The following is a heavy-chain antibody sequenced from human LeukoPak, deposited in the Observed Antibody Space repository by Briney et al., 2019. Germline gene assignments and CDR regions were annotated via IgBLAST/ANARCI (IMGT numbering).Heavy chain of an antibody. D-gene: IGHD6-19*01. V-gene: IGHV3-11*01. J-gene: IGHJ4*02. CDR1: GFTFSDYY. CDR3: ARDSLAVAGTLDY. Sequence: GGSLRLSCAASGFTFSDYYMSWIRQAPGKGLEWVSYISSSGSTIYYADSVKGRFTISRDNAKNSLYLQMNSLRAEDMAVYYCARDSLAVAGTLDYWGQGTLVTVSS. CDR2: ISSSGSTI.